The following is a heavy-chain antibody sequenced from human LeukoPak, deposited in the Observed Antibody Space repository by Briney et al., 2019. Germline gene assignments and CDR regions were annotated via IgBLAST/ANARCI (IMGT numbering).Heavy chain of an antibody. J-gene: IGHJ2*01. Sequence: TGGSLRLSCAASGFTFSSYAMHWVRQAPGQGLEWVALISYDGSNKKYADSVKGRLTISRDNAKNTLYLQMNSLRAEDTAVYYCARGGYSYGYMNWYFDLWGRGTLVTVSS. V-gene: IGHV3-30-3*01. CDR3: ARGGYSYGYMNWYFDL. CDR2: ISYDGSNK. CDR1: GFTFSSYA. D-gene: IGHD5-18*01.